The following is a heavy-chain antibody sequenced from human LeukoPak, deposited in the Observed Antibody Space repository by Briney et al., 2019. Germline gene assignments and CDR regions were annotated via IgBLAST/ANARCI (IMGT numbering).Heavy chain of an antibody. Sequence: NPGGSLRLSCAASGFTFSSYSMNWVRQAPGKGLEWVSSISSSSSYIYYADSVKGRFTISRDNAKNSLYLQMNSLRAEDTAVYYCAGIGGASATSPYCSSTSCYLWGQGTLVTVSS. CDR2: ISSSSSYI. CDR3: AGIGGASATSPYCSSTSCYL. V-gene: IGHV3-21*01. J-gene: IGHJ5*02. CDR1: GFTFSSYS. D-gene: IGHD2-2*01.